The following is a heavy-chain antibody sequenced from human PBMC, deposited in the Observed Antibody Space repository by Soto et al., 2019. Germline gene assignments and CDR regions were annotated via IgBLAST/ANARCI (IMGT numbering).Heavy chain of an antibody. Sequence: QVQLQESGPGLVKPSGTLSLTCAVSSGSISSSNWWSWVRQPPGKGLEGVGEIYHSGSTNYNPSLKSRVTIPVDKSKNQFALKLSSVTAADTAVYYCARSHREGYGSGSYLSYWGQGTLVTVSS. D-gene: IGHD3-10*01. CDR3: ARSHREGYGSGSYLSY. CDR1: SGSISSSNW. J-gene: IGHJ4*02. CDR2: IYHSGST. V-gene: IGHV4-4*02.